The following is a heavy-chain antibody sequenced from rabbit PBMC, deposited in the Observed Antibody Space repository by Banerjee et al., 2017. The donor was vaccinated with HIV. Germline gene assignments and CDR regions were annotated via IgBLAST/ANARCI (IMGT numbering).Heavy chain of an antibody. J-gene: IGHJ4*01. CDR1: GFSFSSDT. Sequence: QSLEESGGDLVKPGASLTLTCTASGFSFSSDTMCWVRQAPGKGLEWIACIYGSSGGTHYANWAKGRFTISKTSSTTVTLQMTSLTAADTATYLCARSPHAGIAYFNLWGPGTLV. CDR2: IYGSSGGT. CDR3: ARSPHAGIAYFNL. V-gene: IGHV1S40*01. D-gene: IGHD4-2*01.